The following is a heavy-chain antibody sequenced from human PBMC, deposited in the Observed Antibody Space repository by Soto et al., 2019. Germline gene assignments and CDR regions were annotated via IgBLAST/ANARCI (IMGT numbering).Heavy chain of an antibody. V-gene: IGHV4-34*01. Sequence: QVQLQQWGAGLLKPSETLSLTCAVYGGSFSGYYWSWIRQPPGKGLEWIGEINHSGSTNYNPSLKSRVTKSVATSKNQFPLKLGSVTAADTAVYYCARERFFGVVGCSSTSCLGRRYPARFDYWGQGTLVTVSS. J-gene: IGHJ4*02. CDR3: ARERFFGVVGCSSTSCLGRRYPARFDY. D-gene: IGHD2-2*01. CDR1: GGSFSGYY. CDR2: INHSGST.